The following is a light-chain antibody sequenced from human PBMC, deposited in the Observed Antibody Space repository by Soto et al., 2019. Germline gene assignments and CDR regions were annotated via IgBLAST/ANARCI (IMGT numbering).Light chain of an antibody. J-gene: IGLJ2*01. CDR2: DVT. V-gene: IGLV2-14*01. CDR3: CSYTSTSTLV. Sequence: QSALTQPASVSGSPGQSITISCTGTSSDVGGYDYVSWYQQHPGKAPRLMIYDVTNRPSGISNRFSGSKSGNTASLTISGLQAEEEADYLCCSYTSTSTLVFGGGTKLTVL. CDR1: SSDVGGYDY.